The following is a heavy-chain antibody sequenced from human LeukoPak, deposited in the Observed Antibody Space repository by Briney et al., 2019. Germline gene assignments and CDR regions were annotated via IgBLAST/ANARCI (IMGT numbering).Heavy chain of an antibody. CDR3: AKTDSYGYYFDY. Sequence: PSETLSLTCTVSGGSISSSSYYWGWIRQPPGKGLEWIGSIYYSGSTYYNPSLKSRVTISVDTSKNQFSLKLSSVTAVDTAVYYCAKTDSYGYYFDYWGQGALVTVSS. CDR2: IYYSGST. CDR1: GGSISSSSYY. V-gene: IGHV4-39*07. J-gene: IGHJ4*02. D-gene: IGHD5-18*01.